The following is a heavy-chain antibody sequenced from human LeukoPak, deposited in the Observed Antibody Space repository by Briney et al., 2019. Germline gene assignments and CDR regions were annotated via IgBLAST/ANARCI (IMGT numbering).Heavy chain of an antibody. CDR2: IYYSGST. Sequence: SETLSLTCAVYGGSFSGYYWSWIRQPPGKGLEWIGSIYYSGSTYYNPSLKSRVTISVDTSKNQFSLKLSSVTAADTAVYYCARDSGLRYFDWLPPPIDYWGQGTLVTVSS. J-gene: IGHJ4*02. D-gene: IGHD3-9*01. CDR1: GGSFSGYY. V-gene: IGHV4-34*01. CDR3: ARDSGLRYFDWLPPPIDY.